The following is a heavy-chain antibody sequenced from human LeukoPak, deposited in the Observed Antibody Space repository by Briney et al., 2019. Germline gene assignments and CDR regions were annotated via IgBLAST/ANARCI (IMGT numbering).Heavy chain of an antibody. V-gene: IGHV7-4-1*02. CDR3: ARDSYYDSNGYYY. CDR2: INTNTGNP. Sequence: AASVKVSCKASGYTFTTYAMNWVRQAPGQGLEWMGWINTNTGNPTYARGFTGQFVFSLDTSVSTTYLQITSLKAEDTAVYYCARDSYYDSNGYYYWGQGTLVTVSS. D-gene: IGHD3-22*01. J-gene: IGHJ4*02. CDR1: GYTFTTYA.